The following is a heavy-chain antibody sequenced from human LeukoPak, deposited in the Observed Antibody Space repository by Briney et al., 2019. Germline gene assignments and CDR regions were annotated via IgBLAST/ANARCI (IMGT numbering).Heavy chain of an antibody. J-gene: IGHJ3*02. CDR1: GFTFSSYS. D-gene: IGHD5-12*01. CDR2: ISSSSSYI. CDR3: ARDIVATSGDAFDI. Sequence: GGSLRLSCAAFGFTFSSYSMNWVRQAPGKGLEWVSSISSSSSYIYYADSVKGRFTISRDNAKNSLYLQMNSLRAEDTAVYYCARDIVATSGDAFDIWGQGTVVTVSS. V-gene: IGHV3-21*01.